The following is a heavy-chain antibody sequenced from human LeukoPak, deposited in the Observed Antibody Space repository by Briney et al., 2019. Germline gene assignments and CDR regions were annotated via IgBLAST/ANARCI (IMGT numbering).Heavy chain of an antibody. V-gene: IGHV1-69*06. CDR2: IIPIFGTA. D-gene: IGHD6-13*01. J-gene: IGHJ5*02. Sequence: ASVKVSCKASGGTFSSYAISWVRQAPGQGLEWMGGIIPIFGTANYAQKFQGRVTITADKSTSTAYMELSSLRSDDTAVYYCARALSSSWYPYNWFDPWGQGTLVTVSS. CDR1: GGTFSSYA. CDR3: ARALSSSWYPYNWFDP.